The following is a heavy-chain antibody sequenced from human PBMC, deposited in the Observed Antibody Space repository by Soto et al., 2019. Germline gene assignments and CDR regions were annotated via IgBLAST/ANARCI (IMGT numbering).Heavy chain of an antibody. V-gene: IGHV3-7*03. CDR3: ARDLGNLYYYYDMDV. Sequence: EVQLVESGGGLVQPGGSLRLSCAASGFTFSSYWMSWVRQAPGKGLEWVANIKQDGSEKYYVDSVKGRFTISRDNAKNSLYLQMNSLRAEDTAVYYCARDLGNLYYYYDMDVWGQGTTVTVSS. J-gene: IGHJ6*02. D-gene: IGHD4-4*01. CDR2: IKQDGSEK. CDR1: GFTFSSYW.